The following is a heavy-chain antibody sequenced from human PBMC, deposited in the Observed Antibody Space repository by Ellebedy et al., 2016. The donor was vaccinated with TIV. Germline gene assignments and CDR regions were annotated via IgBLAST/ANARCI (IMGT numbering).Heavy chain of an antibody. J-gene: IGHJ3*02. V-gene: IGHV3-21*01. CDR3: ASGAYDI. Sequence: GESLKISCAASGFTFSSYTINWVRQTPGKGLEWVSSISSSGSYLYYADSVKGRFTISRDNAKNSLYLQMNSLTAEDTAVYYCASGAYDIWGQGTMVTVSS. CDR1: GFTFSSYT. CDR2: ISSSGSYL.